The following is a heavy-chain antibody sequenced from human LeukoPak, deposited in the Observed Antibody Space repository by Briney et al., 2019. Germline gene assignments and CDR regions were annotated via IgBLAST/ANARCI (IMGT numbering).Heavy chain of an antibody. CDR2: ISAYNGNT. CDR3: ARDYDFWSGYLYYYGMDV. J-gene: IGHJ6*02. D-gene: IGHD3-3*01. Sequence: ASVKVSCKASGYTFTSYGISWVRQAPGQGLEWMGWISAYNGNTNYAQKLQGRVTMTTDTSTSTAYMELRSLRSDDTAVYYCARDYDFWSGYLYYYGMDVWGQGTTVTVSS. V-gene: IGHV1-18*01. CDR1: GYTFTSYG.